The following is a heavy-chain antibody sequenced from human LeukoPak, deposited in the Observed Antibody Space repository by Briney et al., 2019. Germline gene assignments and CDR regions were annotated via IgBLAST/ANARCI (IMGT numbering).Heavy chain of an antibody. D-gene: IGHD2-8*01. J-gene: IGHJ6*03. CDR3: ARVTKAGAYYYYYMDV. Sequence: SETLSLTCAVYGGSFSGYYWSWIRQPPGKGLEWIGEINHSGSTNYNPSLKSRVTISVDTSKNQFSLKLSSVTAADTAVYYCARVTKAGAYYYYYMDVWGKGTTVTVSS. V-gene: IGHV4-34*01. CDR1: GGSFSGYY. CDR2: INHSGST.